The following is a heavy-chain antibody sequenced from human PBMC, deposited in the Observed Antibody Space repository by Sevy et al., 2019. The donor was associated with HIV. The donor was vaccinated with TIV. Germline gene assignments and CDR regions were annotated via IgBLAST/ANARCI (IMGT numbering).Heavy chain of an antibody. J-gene: IGHJ6*02. D-gene: IGHD5-18*01. Sequence: GGSLRLSCAASGFTFSSYAMHWVRQAPGKGLEWVAVISYDGSNKYYADSVKGRFTISRDNSKNTLYLQMNSLRAEDTAVYYCARGIQLWLRPNYYYYGIDFWGQGTTVTVSS. CDR2: ISYDGSNK. V-gene: IGHV3-30-3*01. CDR1: GFTFSSYA. CDR3: ARGIQLWLRPNYYYYGIDF.